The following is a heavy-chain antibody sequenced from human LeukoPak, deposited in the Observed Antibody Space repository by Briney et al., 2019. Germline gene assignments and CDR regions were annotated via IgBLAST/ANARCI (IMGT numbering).Heavy chain of an antibody. V-gene: IGHV3-21*01. CDR3: ARVRFVRGVLNNDMDL. D-gene: IGHD3-10*02. Sequence: PGGPLRLSCPASGFTFSSYSMNWARQAPGKGLEWVSSISSSSSYIYYAESVKGRFTISRDNAKNSLYLQMNSLRVEDTALYYCARVRFVRGVLNNDMDLWGKGTTVTVSS. J-gene: IGHJ6*04. CDR1: GFTFSSYS. CDR2: ISSSSSYI.